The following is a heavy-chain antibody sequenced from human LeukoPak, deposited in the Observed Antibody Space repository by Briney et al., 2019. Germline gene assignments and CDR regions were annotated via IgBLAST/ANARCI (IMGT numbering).Heavy chain of an antibody. V-gene: IGHV4-39*07. CDR2: IYYSGST. D-gene: IGHD3-22*01. CDR1: GGSISSSSYY. Sequence: PSETLSLTCTVSGGSISSSSYYWGWIRQPPGKGLEWIGSIYYSGSTYYNPSLKSRVTISVDTSKNQFSLKLSSVTAADTAVYYCARTRSYYDSSGYINYFDYWGQGTLVTVSS. CDR3: ARTRSYYDSSGYINYFDY. J-gene: IGHJ4*02.